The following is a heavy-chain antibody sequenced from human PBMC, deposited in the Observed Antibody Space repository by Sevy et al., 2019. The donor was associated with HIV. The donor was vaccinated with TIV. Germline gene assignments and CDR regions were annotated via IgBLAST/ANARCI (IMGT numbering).Heavy chain of an antibody. CDR2: ISFDGNKK. CDR1: GFIFSGYG. Sequence: GGYLRLSCAASGFIFSGYGMHWVRQAPGRGLEWVSFISFDGNKKYYAEVVKGRFTISKDTSKNTLFLEMNSLGAEDTAVYFCAKEDRGFYEDKTGYYADGPSVDYWGQGTLVTVSS. CDR3: AKEDRGFYEDKTGYYADGPSVDY. J-gene: IGHJ4*01. V-gene: IGHV3-30*18. D-gene: IGHD3-9*01.